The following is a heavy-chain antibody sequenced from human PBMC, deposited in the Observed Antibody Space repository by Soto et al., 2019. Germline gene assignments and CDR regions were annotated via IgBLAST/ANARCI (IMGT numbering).Heavy chain of an antibody. CDR1: GGSISSGGYY. D-gene: IGHD2-15*01. CDR3: EGYSPLLNQCCFGH. Sequence: LSLTCTVSGGSISSGGYYWSWIRQHPGKGLEWIGYIYYSGSTYYNPSLKSRVTISVDTSKNQFSLKLSSVTAADTAVSYCEGYSPLLNQCCFGHWGQGTRVTVSS. V-gene: IGHV4-31*03. CDR2: IYYSGST. J-gene: IGHJ5*02.